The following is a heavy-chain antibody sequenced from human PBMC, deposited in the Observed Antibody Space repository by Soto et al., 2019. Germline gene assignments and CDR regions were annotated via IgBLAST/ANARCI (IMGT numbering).Heavy chain of an antibody. CDR2: IYHSGRA. D-gene: IGHD4-17*01. Sequence: QVQLQESGPGLVKPSETLSLTCAVSSDSVSSSYWWSWVRQPPGKGLEWIGEIYHSGRADYNPSLKTRVTISMDKSKNEFALKLNSGTAGDTAVYYGPRGGDYRFDYWGQGILVTVSS. CDR1: SDSVSSSYW. J-gene: IGHJ4*02. CDR3: PRGGDYRFDY. V-gene: IGHV4-4*02.